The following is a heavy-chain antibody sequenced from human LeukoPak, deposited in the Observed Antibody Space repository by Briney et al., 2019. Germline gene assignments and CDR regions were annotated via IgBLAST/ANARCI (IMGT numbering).Heavy chain of an antibody. CDR2: FNHSGST. D-gene: IGHD3-10*01. J-gene: IGHJ4*02. CDR1: GGSFSGYY. Sequence: PSETLSLTCAVYGGSFSGYYWSWIRQPPGKGLEWIGEFNHSGSTNYNPSLKSRVTISVDTSKNQFSLKLSSVTAADTAVYYCAREVTYYYGSGSDRFDYGGQGTLVTVSS. CDR3: AREVTYYYGSGSDRFDY. V-gene: IGHV4-34*01.